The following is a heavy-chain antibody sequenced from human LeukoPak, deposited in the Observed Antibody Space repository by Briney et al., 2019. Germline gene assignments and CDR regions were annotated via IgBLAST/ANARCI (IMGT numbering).Heavy chain of an antibody. CDR2: LSHSGSS. CDR3: ASLRERSYYARGFDY. V-gene: IGHV4-38-2*02. D-gene: IGHD1-26*01. Sequence: SETLSLTCTVSGYSISSGYYWDWIRQPPGKGLEWIGTLSHSGSSYYNPSLKSRVTISVDTSKNQFSLNLSSVTAADTAVYHCASLRERSYYARGFDYWGQGILVTVSS. CDR1: GYSISSGYY. J-gene: IGHJ4*02.